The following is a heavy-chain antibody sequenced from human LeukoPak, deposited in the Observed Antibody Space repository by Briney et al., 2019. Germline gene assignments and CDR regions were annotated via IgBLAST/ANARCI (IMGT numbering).Heavy chain of an antibody. CDR1: GFTVSSNY. D-gene: IGHD3-3*01. CDR3: ARQNYDFWSGYYGY. CDR2: ISGSGGST. Sequence: GGSLRLSCAASGFTVSSNYMSWVRQAPGKGLEWVSAISGSGGSTYYADSVKGRFTISRDNSKNTLYLQMNSLRAEDTAVYYCARQNYDFWSGYYGYWGQGTLVTVSS. J-gene: IGHJ4*02. V-gene: IGHV3-23*01.